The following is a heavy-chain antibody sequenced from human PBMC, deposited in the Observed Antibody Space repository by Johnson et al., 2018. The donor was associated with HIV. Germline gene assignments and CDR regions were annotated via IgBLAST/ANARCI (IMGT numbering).Heavy chain of an antibody. CDR1: GFTFSNYW. Sequence: VQLVESGGGLVQPGGSLRLSCAVSGFTFSNYWMHWVRQAPGKGLVLVSRVNNDGGDTIYADSVKGRFTISRDNAKNTLYLQMNSLRAEDTAMYFCARGGAFHAFDIWGHGTTVTVSS. CDR3: ARGGAFHAFDI. D-gene: IGHD3-3*02. V-gene: IGHV3-74*02. J-gene: IGHJ3*02. CDR2: VNNDGGDT.